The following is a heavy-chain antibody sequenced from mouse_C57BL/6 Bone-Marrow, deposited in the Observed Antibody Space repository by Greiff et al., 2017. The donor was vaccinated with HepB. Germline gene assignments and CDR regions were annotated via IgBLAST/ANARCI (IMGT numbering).Heavy chain of an antibody. J-gene: IGHJ2*01. CDR2: IFPGSGST. Sequence: VQLQQSGPELVKPGASVKISCKASGYTFTDYYINWVKQRPGQGLEWIGWIFPGSGSTYYNEKFKGKATLTVDKSSSTAYMLLSSLTSEDSAVYFCARTAPTTVVPYFDYWGQGTTLTVSS. CDR1: GYTFTDYY. V-gene: IGHV1-75*01. D-gene: IGHD1-1*01. CDR3: ARTAPTTVVPYFDY.